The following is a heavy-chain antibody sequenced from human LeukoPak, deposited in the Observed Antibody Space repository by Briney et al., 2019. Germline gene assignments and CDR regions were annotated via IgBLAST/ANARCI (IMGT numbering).Heavy chain of an antibody. V-gene: IGHV4-4*07. CDR1: GGSISSYY. CDR3: AATGNYDSSGEYFQH. Sequence: SETLSLTCTVSGGSISSYYWSWIRQPAGKGLEWIGHIYTSGSTNYNPSLKSRVTMSVDTSKNQFSLKLSSVTAADTAVYYCAATGNYDSSGEYFQHWGQGNLVTVSS. J-gene: IGHJ1*01. CDR2: IYTSGST. D-gene: IGHD3-22*01.